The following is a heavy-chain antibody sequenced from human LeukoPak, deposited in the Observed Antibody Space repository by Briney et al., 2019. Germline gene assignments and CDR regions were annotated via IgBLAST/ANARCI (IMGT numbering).Heavy chain of an antibody. CDR3: ARGMFRGIINSPFDF. CDR2: IYPGDSDT. J-gene: IGHJ4*02. Sequence: GASLQISCKGSGYSFTNYWIGWVRQMPGKGLEWMGIIYPGDSDTRYSPSLQGQVTISADKSISTAYLQWSSLKASDTAVYYCARGMFRGIINSPFDFWGQGALVTVSS. V-gene: IGHV5-51*01. D-gene: IGHD3-10*01. CDR1: GYSFTNYW.